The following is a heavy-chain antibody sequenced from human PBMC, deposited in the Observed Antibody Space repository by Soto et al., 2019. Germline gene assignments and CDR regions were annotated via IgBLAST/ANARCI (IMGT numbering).Heavy chain of an antibody. Sequence: EVQLVESGGVVVQPGGSLRLSCAASGFTFDDYTMHCVRQAPGKGLEWVSLISWDGGSTYYADSVKGRFTISRDNSKNSLYLQMNSLRTEDTALYYCAKDFNRVEMATIPSPFFDYWGQGTLVTVSS. CDR1: GFTFDDYT. CDR2: ISWDGGST. J-gene: IGHJ4*02. V-gene: IGHV3-43*01. CDR3: AKDFNRVEMATIPSPFFDY. D-gene: IGHD5-12*01.